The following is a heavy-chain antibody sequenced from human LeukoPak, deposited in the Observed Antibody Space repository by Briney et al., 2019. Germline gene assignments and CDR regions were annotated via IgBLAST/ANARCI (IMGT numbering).Heavy chain of an antibody. CDR1: GFPFSSYW. V-gene: IGHV3-7*01. CDR3: ARVNPLMAPGAFDI. Sequence: GGSLRLSCVASGFPFSSYWMTWVRQAPGKGLAWVANIKQDGSAKYYMDSVKGRFTISRDNAKNSLYLQMSSLGAEDTAIYYCARVNPLMAPGAFDIWGQGTVVAVSS. CDR2: IKQDGSAK. J-gene: IGHJ3*02. D-gene: IGHD2-8*01.